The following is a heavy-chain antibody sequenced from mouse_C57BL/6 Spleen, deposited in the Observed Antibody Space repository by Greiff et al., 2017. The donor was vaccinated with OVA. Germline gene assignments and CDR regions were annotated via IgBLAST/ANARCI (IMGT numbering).Heavy chain of an antibody. V-gene: IGHV1-82*01. J-gene: IGHJ3*01. D-gene: IGHD3-2*02. CDR1: GYAFSSSW. Sequence: QVQLKQSGPELVKPGASVKISCKASGYAFSSSWMNWVKQRPGKGLEWIGRIYPGDGDTTYNGKFKGKANLTAAKSSSTAYMQLSSRTSEDSAVYFCARYGTAQATIAYWGQGTLVTVSA. CDR3: ARYGTAQATIAY. CDR2: IYPGDGDT.